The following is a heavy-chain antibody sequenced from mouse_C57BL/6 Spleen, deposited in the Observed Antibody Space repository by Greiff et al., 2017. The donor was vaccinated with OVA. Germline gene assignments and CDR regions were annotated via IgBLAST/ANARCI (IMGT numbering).Heavy chain of an antibody. CDR1: GYTFTEYT. V-gene: IGHV1-62-2*01. Sequence: QVQLKESGAELVKPGASVKLSCKASGYTFTEYTIHWVKQRSGQGLEWIGWFYPGSGSIKYNEKFKDKATLTADKSSSTVYMELSRLTSEDSAVYFCARHEEKRLRRHYAMDYWGQGTSVTVSS. J-gene: IGHJ4*01. CDR3: ARHEEKRLRRHYAMDY. CDR2: FYPGSGSI. D-gene: IGHD2-4*01.